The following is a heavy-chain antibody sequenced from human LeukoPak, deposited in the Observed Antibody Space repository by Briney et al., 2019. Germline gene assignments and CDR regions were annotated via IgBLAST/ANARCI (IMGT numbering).Heavy chain of an antibody. Sequence: PSETLSLTCIVSGGFISSYYWNWIRQPPGKGLEWIGNIFYRGATNYNPSLRSRITMSVDTSKNQFSLKLSSVTAADTAMYYCASARDWSAGSWFDPWGQGILVTVSS. V-gene: IGHV4-59*01. J-gene: IGHJ5*02. CDR1: GGFISSYY. D-gene: IGHD3/OR15-3a*01. CDR3: ASARDWSAGSWFDP. CDR2: IFYRGAT.